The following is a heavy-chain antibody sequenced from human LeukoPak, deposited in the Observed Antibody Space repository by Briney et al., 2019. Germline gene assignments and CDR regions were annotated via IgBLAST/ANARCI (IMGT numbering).Heavy chain of an antibody. V-gene: IGHV4-59*01. CDR1: GGSISSYY. J-gene: IGHJ4*02. D-gene: IGHD7-27*01. Sequence: SETLSLTCTVSGGSISSYYWSWVRQPPGKGLEWIGYIYYSGSTNYNPSLKSRVTISVDTSKNQFSLKLSSVTAADTAVYYCARGKNPLEVSLGYWGQGTLVTVSS. CDR2: IYYSGST. CDR3: ARGKNPLEVSLGY.